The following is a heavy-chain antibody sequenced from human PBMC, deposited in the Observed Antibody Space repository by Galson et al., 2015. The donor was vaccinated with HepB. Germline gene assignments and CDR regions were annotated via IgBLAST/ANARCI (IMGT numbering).Heavy chain of an antibody. D-gene: IGHD1-26*01. Sequence: ALRLSCAASGFTFSNAWMGWVRQAPGKGLEWVGRIKSETEGGTTEYGAPVKGRFTISRDDSKNTLYLQMNGLKTGDTAVYYCATALRWEEEFDYWGQGTLVTVSS. J-gene: IGHJ4*02. CDR2: IKSETEGGTT. CDR3: ATALRWEEEFDY. CDR1: GFTFSNAW. V-gene: IGHV3-15*01.